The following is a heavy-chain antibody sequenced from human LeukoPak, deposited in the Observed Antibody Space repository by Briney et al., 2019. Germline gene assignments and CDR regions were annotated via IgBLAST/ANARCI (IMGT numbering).Heavy chain of an antibody. V-gene: IGHV3-48*04. D-gene: IGHD2-8*02. Sequence: GGSLTLSCTASGSTFSTYSMNWVRQAPGQGLDWVSYINISSTTIYYADSVKGRFTISRDNAKNSLYLQMDSLRAEDTAVYFSARDPAYTGSSWYYYYYMDVWGKGTTVTVSS. J-gene: IGHJ6*03. CDR3: ARDPAYTGSSWYYYYYMDV. CDR1: GSTFSTYS. CDR2: INISSTTI.